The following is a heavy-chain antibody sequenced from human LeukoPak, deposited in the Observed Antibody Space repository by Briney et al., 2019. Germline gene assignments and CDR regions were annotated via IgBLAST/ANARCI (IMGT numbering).Heavy chain of an antibody. D-gene: IGHD3-9*01. CDR3: ARGEDFERYYLAY. CDR2: IYYTGTT. CDR1: GGSISTYY. Sequence: KASETLSLTCSVSGGSISTYYWTWIRQIPGKGLECMGYIYYTGTTNYNPLFESRATISVDTSKNQFSLKLTSVTAADTAVYFCARGEDFERYYLAYWGQGTLVTVSS. V-gene: IGHV4-59*01. J-gene: IGHJ4*02.